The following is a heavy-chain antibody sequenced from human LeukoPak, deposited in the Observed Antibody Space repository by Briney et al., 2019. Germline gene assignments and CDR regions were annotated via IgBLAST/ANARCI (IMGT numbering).Heavy chain of an antibody. D-gene: IGHD3-22*01. V-gene: IGHV4-4*07. CDR2: IYTSGST. Sequence: NPSETLSLTCTVSGGSIGSYYWSWIRQPAGKGLEWIGRIYTSGSTNYNPSLKSRVTMSVDTSKNQFSLKLSSVTAADTAVYYCAGEYYYDSSGYYSGWYFDLWGRGTLVTVSS. CDR1: GGSIGSYY. CDR3: AGEYYYDSSGYYSGWYFDL. J-gene: IGHJ2*01.